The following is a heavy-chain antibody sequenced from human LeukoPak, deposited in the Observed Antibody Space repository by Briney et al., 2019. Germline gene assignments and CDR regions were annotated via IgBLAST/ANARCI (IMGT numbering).Heavy chain of an antibody. V-gene: IGHV3-74*01. D-gene: IGHD2/OR15-2a*01. Sequence: GGSLRLSCAASGFTFSGYWMHWVRQAPGKGLVWVSRINSDGSSTTYADSVKGRFTISRDNAKNTLYLQMNSLRAGDTAMYYCARAIGLDFDFWGQGTLVTVSS. J-gene: IGHJ4*02. CDR1: GFTFSGYW. CDR3: ARAIGLDFDF. CDR2: INSDGSST.